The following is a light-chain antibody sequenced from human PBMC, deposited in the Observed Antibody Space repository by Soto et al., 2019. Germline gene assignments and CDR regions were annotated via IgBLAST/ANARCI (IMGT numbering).Light chain of an antibody. CDR2: GAS. CDR1: QSVSSN. CDR3: QQYNNWPRT. Sequence: EIVMTQSPATLSVSPGERATLSCRASQSVSSNLAWYQQKPGQAPRLLTYGASTRATGIPARFSGSGSGTEFTLTISSLQYEDFAVYYCQQYNNWPRTFGQGTKVDIK. V-gene: IGKV3-15*01. J-gene: IGKJ1*01.